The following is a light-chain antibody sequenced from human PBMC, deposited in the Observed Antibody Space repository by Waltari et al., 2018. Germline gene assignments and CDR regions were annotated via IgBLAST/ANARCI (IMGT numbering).Light chain of an antibody. CDR2: DVS. CDR1: TSDVGGYNY. CDR3: SSYSRSSTFYV. J-gene: IGLJ1*01. Sequence: QSALTHPASVSGSAGQSITISCTGPTSDVGGYNYVSCYQQHPGKAPQLIIYDVSKRPSGVSDRFSGSKSGNTASLTISGLQTEDEADYYCSSYSRSSTFYVFGTGTKVTVL. V-gene: IGLV2-14*03.